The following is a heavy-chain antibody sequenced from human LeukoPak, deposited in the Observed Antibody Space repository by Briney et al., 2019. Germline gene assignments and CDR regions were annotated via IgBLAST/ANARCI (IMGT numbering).Heavy chain of an antibody. V-gene: IGHV1-2*06. CDR2: INPNSGGT. CDR1: GYTFIGYY. D-gene: IGHD7-27*01. J-gene: IGHJ3*02. CDR3: ALTWGYYAFDI. Sequence: ATVKVSCKASGYTFIGYYIHWLRQAPGQGLEWMGRINPNSGGTNYAQKFQGRVTMTRDTSISTAYMELSRLRSDDTAVYYCALTWGYYAFDIWGQGTMVTVSS.